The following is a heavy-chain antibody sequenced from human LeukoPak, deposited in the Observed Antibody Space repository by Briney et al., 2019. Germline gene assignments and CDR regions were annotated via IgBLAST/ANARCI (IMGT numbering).Heavy chain of an antibody. CDR3: AGRGTYYDILTGLDY. CDR2: IYYSGST. D-gene: IGHD3-9*01. V-gene: IGHV4-39*07. CDR1: GGSISSSSYY. J-gene: IGHJ4*02. Sequence: KSSETLSLTCTVSGGSISSSSYYWGWIRQPPGKGLEWIGSIYYSGSTYYNPSLKSRVTISVDTSKNQFSLKLSSVTAADTAVYYCAGRGTYYDILTGLDYWGQGTLVTVSS.